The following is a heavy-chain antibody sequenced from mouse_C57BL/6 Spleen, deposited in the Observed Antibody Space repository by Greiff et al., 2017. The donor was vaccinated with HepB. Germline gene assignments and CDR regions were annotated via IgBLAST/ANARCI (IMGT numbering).Heavy chain of an antibody. J-gene: IGHJ3*01. CDR3: TREEGYGNPWFAY. Sequence: QVQLQQSGAELVRPGASVTLSCKASGYTFTDYEMHWVKQTPVHGLEWIGAIDPETGGTAYNQKFKGKAILTAAKSSSTAYMELRSLTSEDSAVYYCTREEGYGNPWFAYWGQGTLVTVSA. CDR1: GYTFTDYE. D-gene: IGHD2-1*01. CDR2: IDPETGGT. V-gene: IGHV1-15*01.